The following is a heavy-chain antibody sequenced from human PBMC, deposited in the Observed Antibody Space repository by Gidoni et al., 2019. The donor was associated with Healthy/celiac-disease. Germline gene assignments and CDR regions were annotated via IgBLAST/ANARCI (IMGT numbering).Heavy chain of an antibody. CDR2: IYWDDDK. V-gene: IGHV2-5*02. D-gene: IGHD7-27*01. J-gene: IGHJ5*02. CDR3: AHRSLTGDPPNWFDP. Sequence: QITLKESGPTLVKPTQTLPLTCTFSGFSLSTSGVGVGWIRQPPGKALEWLALIYWDDDKRYSPSLKSRLTITKDTSKNQVVLTMTNMDPVDTATYYCAHRSLTGDPPNWFDPWGQGTLVTVSS. CDR1: GFSLSTSGVG.